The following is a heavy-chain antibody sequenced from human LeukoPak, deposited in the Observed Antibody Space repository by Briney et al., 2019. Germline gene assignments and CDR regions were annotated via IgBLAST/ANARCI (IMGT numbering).Heavy chain of an antibody. V-gene: IGHV1-8*01. D-gene: IGHD3-10*01. CDR1: GYTFTSYD. CDR3: AVLLRHYYGSGSYGYFDY. J-gene: IGHJ4*02. CDR2: MNPNSGNT. Sequence: ASVKVSCKASGYTFTSYDINWVRQATGQGLEWMGWMNPNSGNTGYAQKFQGRVTMTRNTSISTAYMELSSLRSEDTAVYYCAVLLRHYYGSGSYGYFDYWGQGTLVTVSS.